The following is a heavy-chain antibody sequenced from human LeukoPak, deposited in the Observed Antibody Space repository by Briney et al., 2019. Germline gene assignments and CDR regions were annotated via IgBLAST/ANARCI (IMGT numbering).Heavy chain of an antibody. D-gene: IGHD5-18*01. CDR2: ISESGEGT. CDR1: GVAFSNYA. CDR3: AKDIAQGYTFGSIEQDY. V-gene: IGHV3-23*01. Sequence: PGGSLRLSCAASGVAFSNYAMSWVRQAPGKGLEGVAVISESGEGTYYAGSMKGRFTISRDNAKNMLYLQINSLGAEDTARYYCAKDIAQGYTFGSIEQDYWGQGTLVTVSS. J-gene: IGHJ4*02.